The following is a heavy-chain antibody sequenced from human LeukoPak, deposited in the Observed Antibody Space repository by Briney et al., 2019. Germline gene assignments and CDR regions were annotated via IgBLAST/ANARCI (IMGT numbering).Heavy chain of an antibody. CDR2: IYTSGST. Sequence: SETLSLTCTVSGGSISSYYWSWIRQPAGKGLEWIGRIYTSGSTNYNPSLKSRVTMSVDTSKSQFSLKLSSVTAADTAVYYCARERNVLRYFDWPWYFDYWGQGTLVTVSS. D-gene: IGHD3-9*01. CDR3: ARERNVLRYFDWPWYFDY. V-gene: IGHV4-4*07. CDR1: GGSISSYY. J-gene: IGHJ4*02.